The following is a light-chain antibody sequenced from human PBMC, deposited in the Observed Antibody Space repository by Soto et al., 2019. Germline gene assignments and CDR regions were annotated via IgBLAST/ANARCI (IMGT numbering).Light chain of an antibody. J-gene: IGKJ4*02. CDR3: QQYGTSPWT. Sequence: EIVLTQSPGTLSLSPGGRATLSCRSSQSVSSSYLAWYQQKPGQAPRLLMHGTSNRATGIPDRFSGSGSGTVFTLTISRLEPEDFAVYHCQQYGTSPWTFGGGTKVDIK. V-gene: IGKV3-20*01. CDR1: QSVSSSY. CDR2: GTS.